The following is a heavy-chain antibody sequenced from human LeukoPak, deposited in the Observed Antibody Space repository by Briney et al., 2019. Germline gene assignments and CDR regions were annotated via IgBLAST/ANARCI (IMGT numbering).Heavy chain of an antibody. CDR2: IYYSGST. CDR3: ARYYYDSSGYYYGEYFQH. D-gene: IGHD3-22*01. J-gene: IGHJ1*01. CDR1: GGSISSYY. V-gene: IGHV4-59*01. Sequence: SETLSLTCTVSGGSISSYYWSWIRQPPGKGLEWIGYIYYSGSTNYNPSLKSRVTISVDTSKNQFSLKLSSVTAADTVVYYCARYYYDSSGYYYGEYFQHWGQGTLVTVSS.